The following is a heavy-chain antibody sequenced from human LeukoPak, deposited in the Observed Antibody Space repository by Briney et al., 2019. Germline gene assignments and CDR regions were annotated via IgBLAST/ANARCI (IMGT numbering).Heavy chain of an antibody. D-gene: IGHD3-16*01. CDR2: ITSGSSDT. CDR1: GYTFSTYG. Sequence: PGGSLRLSCKTSGYTFSTYGMNWVRQAPGKGLEWVSAITSGSSDTYFADSVKGSFTISRDNSKTAVYLQICSLRAEDTSFYYCANSWATSKYYFDSWGQGTLVTVSS. J-gene: IGHJ4*02. CDR3: ANSWATSKYYFDS. V-gene: IGHV3-23*05.